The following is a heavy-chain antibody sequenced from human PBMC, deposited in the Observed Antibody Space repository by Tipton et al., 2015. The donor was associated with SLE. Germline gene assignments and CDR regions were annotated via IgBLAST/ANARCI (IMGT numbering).Heavy chain of an antibody. Sequence: TLSLTCTVSGGSISSYYWSWIRQPPGKGLEWIGYIHYTGSTNYNPSLKSRVTISVDTSKNQFSLKLSSVTAADTAVYYCARSPGTARAEYFHHWGQGTLVTVSS. CDR3: ARSPGTARAEYFHH. V-gene: IGHV4-59*01. J-gene: IGHJ1*01. CDR2: IHYTGST. D-gene: IGHD1-14*01. CDR1: GGSISSYY.